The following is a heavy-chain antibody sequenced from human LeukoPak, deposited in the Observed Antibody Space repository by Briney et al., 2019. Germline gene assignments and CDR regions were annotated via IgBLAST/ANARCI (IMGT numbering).Heavy chain of an antibody. D-gene: IGHD3-10*01. CDR3: ARLYYYGLGSEGDDY. CDR2: IYYSGST. Sequence: SETLSLTCTVSGGSISSSSYYWGWIRQPPGKGLEWIGSIYYSGSTYYNPSLKSRVTISVDTSKNQFSLKLSSVTAADTAVYYCARLYYYGLGSEGDDYWGQGTLVTVSS. CDR1: GGSISSSSYY. V-gene: IGHV4-39*01. J-gene: IGHJ4*02.